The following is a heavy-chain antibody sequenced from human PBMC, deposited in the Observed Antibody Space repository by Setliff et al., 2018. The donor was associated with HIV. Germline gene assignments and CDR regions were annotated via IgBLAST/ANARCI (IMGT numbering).Heavy chain of an antibody. CDR3: VKDAHYFDNSGNYDYGLDV. CDR2: IIPILGIA. J-gene: IGHJ6*02. CDR1: GGTFSSYA. Sequence: SVKVSCKASGGTFSSYAISWVRQAPGQGLEWMGGIIPILGIANYAQKFQGRVTITADKSTSTAYMELSSLRSEDTAVYYCVKDAHYFDNSGNYDYGLDVWGQGTTVTVSS. V-gene: IGHV1-69*10. D-gene: IGHD3-22*01.